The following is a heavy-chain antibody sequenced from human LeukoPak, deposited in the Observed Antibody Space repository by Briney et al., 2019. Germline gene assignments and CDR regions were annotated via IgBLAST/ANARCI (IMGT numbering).Heavy chain of an antibody. Sequence: GGSLRLSCAASGFTFSTYQMNWLRQAPGKGLEWVSSISNSDNTRYYTDSVKGRFTISRDNAKNSLYLQMNNLRAEDTGVYYCARATGYLSYFDLWGRGTLVTVSS. CDR3: ARATGYLSYFDL. J-gene: IGHJ2*01. CDR2: ISNSDNTR. CDR1: GFTFSTYQ. V-gene: IGHV3-48*03. D-gene: IGHD3-9*01.